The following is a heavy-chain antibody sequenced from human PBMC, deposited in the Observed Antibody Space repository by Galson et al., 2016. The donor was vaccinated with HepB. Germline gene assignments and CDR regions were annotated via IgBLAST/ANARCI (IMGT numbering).Heavy chain of an antibody. CDR2: IYYSGDT. J-gene: IGHJ3*02. CDR3: AGREFCGSLSCRHAFDI. CDR1: GVSISNSHSY. Sequence: SETLSLTCTVCGVSISNSHSYWTWIRQSPEKGLEWIGDIYYSGDTSYNPSLKSRVALFVDVSKNQFSLKLNPVTAADTAVYYCAGREFCGSLSCRHAFDIWGHGAMVTVSS. V-gene: IGHV4-39*01. D-gene: IGHD3/OR15-3a*01.